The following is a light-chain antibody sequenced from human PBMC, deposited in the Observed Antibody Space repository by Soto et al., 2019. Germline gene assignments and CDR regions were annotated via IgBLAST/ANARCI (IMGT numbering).Light chain of an antibody. J-gene: IGKJ5*01. CDR2: GAS. V-gene: IGKV3-20*01. CDR1: QSVSSNY. CDR3: QQHGSSPPPIT. Sequence: EIVLTQSPGTLSLSPGERATLSCRASQSVSSNYLAWYQQKPGQAPRLLIYGASSRATGIPDRFSGSGSGTDFTLTISRLEPEDFAVYYCQQHGSSPPPITFGQGTRLEIK.